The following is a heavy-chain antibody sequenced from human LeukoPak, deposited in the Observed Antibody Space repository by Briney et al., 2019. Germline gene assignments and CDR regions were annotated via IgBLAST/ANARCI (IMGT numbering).Heavy chain of an antibody. J-gene: IGHJ4*02. CDR1: GFTFSSYG. V-gene: IGHV3-7*01. CDR3: ARDRTRRLGC. D-gene: IGHD7-27*01. Sequence: PGGSLRLSCAASGFTFSSYGMSWVRQAPGKGLEWVANIKQDGSEKYYVDSVKGRFTISRDNAKNSLYLQMNSLRAEDTAVYYCARDRTRRLGCWGQGTLVTVSS. CDR2: IKQDGSEK.